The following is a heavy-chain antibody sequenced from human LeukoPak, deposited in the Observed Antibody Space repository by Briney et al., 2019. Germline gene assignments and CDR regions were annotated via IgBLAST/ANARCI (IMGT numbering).Heavy chain of an antibody. Sequence: SETLSLTCTVSGGSISSGSYYWSWIRQPAGKGLEWIGRIYTSGSTNYNPSLKSRVTISVDTSKNQFSLKLSSVTAADTAVYYCARQSGLHKYNWFDPWGQGTLVTVSS. CDR1: GGSISSGSYY. J-gene: IGHJ5*02. V-gene: IGHV4-61*02. CDR2: IYTSGST. CDR3: ARQSGLHKYNWFDP. D-gene: IGHD7-27*01.